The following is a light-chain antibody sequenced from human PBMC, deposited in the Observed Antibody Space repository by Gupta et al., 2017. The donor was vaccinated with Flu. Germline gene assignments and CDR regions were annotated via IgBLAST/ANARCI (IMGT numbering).Light chain of an antibody. J-gene: IGKJ4*01. Sequence: IIGYLACYQQSPCQAPRLLIYGASSRATCIPDRFSGLWSGRDFTLTISNLEPDDSALYYCQRYVSSLTFGGGTTVE. V-gene: IGKV3-20*01. CDR1: IIGY. CDR2: GAS. CDR3: QRYVSSLT.